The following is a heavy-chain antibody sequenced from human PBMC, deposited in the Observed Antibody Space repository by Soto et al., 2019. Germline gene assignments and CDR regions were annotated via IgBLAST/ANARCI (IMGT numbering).Heavy chain of an antibody. CDR2: ISYDGSNK. Sequence: GGSLRLSCAASGFTFSSSGMHWVRQAPGKGPEWVAIISYDGSNKYYADSVEGRFTISGDNSKNTLFLQMNSLRPEDTAVYFCAKDNPTIAYWGQGTLVTVSS. J-gene: IGHJ4*02. CDR3: AKDNPTIAY. CDR1: GFTFSSSG. V-gene: IGHV3-30*18. D-gene: IGHD1-1*01.